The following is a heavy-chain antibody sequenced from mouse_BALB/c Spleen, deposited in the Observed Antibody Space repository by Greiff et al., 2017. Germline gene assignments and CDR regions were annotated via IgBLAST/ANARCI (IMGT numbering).Heavy chain of an antibody. CDR2: IRSKSNNYAT. V-gene: IGHV10-1*02. CDR3: VRQDGYPDY. J-gene: IGHJ2*01. D-gene: IGHD2-3*01. Sequence: EADGGLVQPKGSLKLSCAASGFTFNTYAMNWVRQAPGKGLEWVARIRSKSNNYATYYADSVKDRFTISRDDSQSMLYLQMNNLKTEDTAMYYCVRQDGYPDYWGQGTTLTVSS. CDR1: GFTFNTYA.